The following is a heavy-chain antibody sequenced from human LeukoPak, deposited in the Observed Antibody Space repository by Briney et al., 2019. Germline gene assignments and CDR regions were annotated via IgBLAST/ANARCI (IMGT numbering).Heavy chain of an antibody. Sequence: PSETLSLTCAVSGGSFSTNNWWTWFRQPPGKGLEWIGEVHLDGRTNYNQSLTGRLTMSVDLYENHISLKLTPATAAATAVYYCAREGGFYRPLDYSGQGTLVTVSS. CDR1: GGSFSTNNW. CDR2: VHLDGRT. CDR3: AREGGFYRPLDY. J-gene: IGHJ4*02. D-gene: IGHD3-3*01. V-gene: IGHV4-4*02.